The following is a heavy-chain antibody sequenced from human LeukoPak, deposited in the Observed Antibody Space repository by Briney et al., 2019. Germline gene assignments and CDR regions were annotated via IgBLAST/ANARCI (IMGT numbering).Heavy chain of an antibody. Sequence: SETLSLTCTVSGGSISSYYWSWIRQPPGRGLEWIGYIYYSGSTNYNPSLKSRVTISVDTSKNQFSLKLSSVTAADTAVYYCARETSTYYYGSGKNYMDVWGKGTTVTVSS. CDR3: ARETSTYYYGSGKNYMDV. D-gene: IGHD3-10*01. CDR1: GGSISSYY. CDR2: IYYSGST. V-gene: IGHV4-59*01. J-gene: IGHJ6*03.